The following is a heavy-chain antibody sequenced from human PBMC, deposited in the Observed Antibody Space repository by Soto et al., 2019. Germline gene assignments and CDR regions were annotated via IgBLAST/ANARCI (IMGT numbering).Heavy chain of an antibody. CDR3: AHVNYYDNSAYSGRGYFDY. D-gene: IGHD3-22*01. J-gene: IGHJ4*02. CDR2: LYWDDDK. Sequence: QITLKESGPTLVKPTQTLTLTCTFSGFSLSTYGVGAGWIRQPPGKALEWLALLYWDDDKWYSPSLKSRLTITNDTXXNXGXXTMTNMGPVDTATYYCAHVNYYDNSAYSGRGYFDYWGQGTLVTVSS. CDR1: GFSLSTYGVG. V-gene: IGHV2-5*02.